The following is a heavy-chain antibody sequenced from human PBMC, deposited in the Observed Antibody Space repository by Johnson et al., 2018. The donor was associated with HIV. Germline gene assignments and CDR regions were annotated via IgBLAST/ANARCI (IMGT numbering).Heavy chain of an antibody. V-gene: IGHV3-66*02. CDR2: IHRGGST. CDR1: GFTVSNNY. Sequence: VQLVESGGGLVQPGGSLTLSCAASGFTVSNNYMTWVSQAPERGLEWPSVIHRGGSTAYAASVQGRFTVSRDTSKNTLSLQMNSLRAEDTAVYYCARDLRGAFDIWGQGTMVTVSS. J-gene: IGHJ3*02. CDR3: ARDLRGAFDI.